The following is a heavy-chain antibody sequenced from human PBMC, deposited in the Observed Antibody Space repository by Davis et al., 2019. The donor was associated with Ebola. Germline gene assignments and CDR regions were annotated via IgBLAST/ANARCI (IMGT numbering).Heavy chain of an antibody. CDR2: VYSSGST. Sequence: SETLSLTCTVSGGSISSTFNYWGWIRQPPGKGLEWIGSVYSSGSTHYNPSLKSRVTISVDTSKNQFSLKLSSVTAADTAVYYCARQGSAAYYDILTGYYNVGADFDYWGQGTLVTVSS. J-gene: IGHJ4*02. CDR3: ARQGSAAYYDILTGYYNVGADFDY. D-gene: IGHD3-9*01. V-gene: IGHV4-39*01. CDR1: GGSISSTFNY.